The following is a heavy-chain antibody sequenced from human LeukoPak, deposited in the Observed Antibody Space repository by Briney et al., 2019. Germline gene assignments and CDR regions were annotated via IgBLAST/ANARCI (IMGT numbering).Heavy chain of an antibody. Sequence: KASETLSLTCTVSGGSISSYYWSWIRQPAGKGLEWIGRIHTSGSTNYNPSLKCRVTMSVDTSKNQCSLKLSSVTAADTALYYCARDTYYYDSSGYSSFDYWGQGTLVTVSS. D-gene: IGHD3-22*01. V-gene: IGHV4-4*07. CDR3: ARDTYYYDSSGYSSFDY. CDR1: GGSISSYY. J-gene: IGHJ4*02. CDR2: IHTSGST.